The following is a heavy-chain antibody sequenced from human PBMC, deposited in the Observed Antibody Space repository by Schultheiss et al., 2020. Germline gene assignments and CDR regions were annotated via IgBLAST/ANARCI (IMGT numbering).Heavy chain of an antibody. D-gene: IGHD4-17*01. V-gene: IGHV3-66*02. CDR3: ARDPSYYGEVSFDY. Sequence: GGSLRLSCAASGFTVSSNYMSWVRQAPGKGLEWVSVIYSGGSTYYADSVKGRFTISRDNSKNTLYLQMNSLRAEDTAVYYCARDPSYYGEVSFDYWGHGTVVTVSS. CDR2: IYSGGST. CDR1: GFTVSSNY. J-gene: IGHJ4*01.